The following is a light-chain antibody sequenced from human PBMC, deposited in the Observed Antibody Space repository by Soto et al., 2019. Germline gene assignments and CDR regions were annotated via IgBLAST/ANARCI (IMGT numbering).Light chain of an antibody. V-gene: IGKV1-27*01. CDR2: AAS. Sequence: DLQMTQSPSSLSASVGARVTITCRASEGISTYLACYQQKPGTAPNLLIYAASILQSGVPSRVSGSRSGTDFTLTFSSLQTEDVGTYYCQKYNTAPFNFGPGTKVDCK. CDR1: EGISTY. J-gene: IGKJ3*01. CDR3: QKYNTAPFN.